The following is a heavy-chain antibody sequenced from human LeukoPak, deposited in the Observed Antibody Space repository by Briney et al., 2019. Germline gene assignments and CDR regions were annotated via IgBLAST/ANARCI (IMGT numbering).Heavy chain of an antibody. J-gene: IGHJ2*01. D-gene: IGHD1-26*01. CDR2: IYTSGST. Sequence: SETLSLTCTASGGSISSYYWSWIRQPAGKGLEWIGRIYTSGSTNYNPSLKSRVTMSVDTSKNQFSLKLSSVTAADTAVYYCARSPPGIVGATTGYWYFDLWGRGTLVTVSS. V-gene: IGHV4-4*07. CDR3: ARSPPGIVGATTGYWYFDL. CDR1: GGSISSYY.